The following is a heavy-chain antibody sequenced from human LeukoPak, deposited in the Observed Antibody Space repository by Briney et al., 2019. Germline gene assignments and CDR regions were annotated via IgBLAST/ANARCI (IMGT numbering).Heavy chain of an antibody. CDR2: IYPGDSDT. CDR3: ARRVLDYFEG. V-gene: IGHV5-51*01. CDR1: GYSFTSYW. J-gene: IGHJ4*02. Sequence: GESLKISCKGSGYSFTSYWIGWVRQMPGRGLEWMGIIYPGDSDTRYSRSFQGQVTISVDKSISTAYVQWSSLQASDTAMYYCARRVLDYFEGWGRGTLVTVSS. D-gene: IGHD4/OR15-4a*01.